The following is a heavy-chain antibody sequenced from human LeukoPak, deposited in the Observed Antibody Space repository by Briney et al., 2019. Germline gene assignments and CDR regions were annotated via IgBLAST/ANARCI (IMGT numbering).Heavy chain of an antibody. V-gene: IGHV3-30*18. J-gene: IGHJ1*01. Sequence: GGSLRLSCAASGFPFSSYGMHWVRQAPGKGPEWVAVISHDGSNKYYEDSVKGRFTISRDNSKNTLYLQMNSLSAEDTAVYYCAKEDYFNSGSYPEHWGQGTLVTVSS. D-gene: IGHD3-10*01. CDR3: AKEDYFNSGSYPEH. CDR2: ISHDGSNK. CDR1: GFPFSSYG.